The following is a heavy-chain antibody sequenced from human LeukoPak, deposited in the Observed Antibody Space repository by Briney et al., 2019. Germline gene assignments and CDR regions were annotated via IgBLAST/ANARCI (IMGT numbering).Heavy chain of an antibody. V-gene: IGHV3-23*01. CDR1: GFTFNNYV. CDR2: ISGSGTST. J-gene: IGHJ4*02. D-gene: IGHD6-13*01. Sequence: GSLRLSCAASGFTFNNYVMSWVRQAPGKGLEWVSVISGSGTSTYYVDSVKGRFTISRDNSKNTLYLQMNSLRAEDTAVYYCAKNSSSWYFFDYWGQGTPVTVSS. CDR3: AKNSSSWYFFDY.